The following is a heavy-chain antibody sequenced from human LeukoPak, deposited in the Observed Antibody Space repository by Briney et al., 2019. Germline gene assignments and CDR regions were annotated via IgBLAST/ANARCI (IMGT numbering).Heavy chain of an antibody. V-gene: IGHV3-11*01. Sequence: GGSLRLSCGASGLTFKDSYMNWVRQAPGKGLEFVSHISGNGLTKYYGDSVRGRFTVSRDNAKNSVYLEMDSLRADDTAVYYCARSPSGTEDFFDYWGQGTLVIVSS. CDR2: ISGNGLTK. D-gene: IGHD3-10*01. CDR3: ARSPSGTEDFFDY. J-gene: IGHJ4*02. CDR1: GLTFKDSY.